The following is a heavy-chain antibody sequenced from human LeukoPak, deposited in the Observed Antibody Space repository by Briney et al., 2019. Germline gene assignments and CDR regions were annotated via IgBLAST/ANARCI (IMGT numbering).Heavy chain of an antibody. Sequence: GASVKVSCKASGGTFSSYAISWVRQAPGQGLEWMGGIIPIFGTANYAQKFQGRVTITADESTSTAYMELSSLRSEDTAVYYCAREPLRGGMATIVSPNDAFDIWGQGTMVTVSS. J-gene: IGHJ3*02. CDR2: IIPIFGTA. D-gene: IGHD5-24*01. CDR1: GGTFSSYA. V-gene: IGHV1-69*13. CDR3: AREPLRGGMATIVSPNDAFDI.